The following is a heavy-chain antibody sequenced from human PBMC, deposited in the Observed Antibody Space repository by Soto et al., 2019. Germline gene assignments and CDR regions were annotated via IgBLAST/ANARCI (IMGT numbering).Heavy chain of an antibody. V-gene: IGHV5-10-1*01. CDR2: IDPSDSYT. D-gene: IGHD2-2*01. Sequence: GESFKSSCNGSGYSFTSYWISWVRQMPGKVLELMGRIDPSDSYTNYSPSFQGHVTISADKSIRTAYLQWSSLKASDTAMYYCASHAPRAAYGKDVWGQWTTVTVYS. J-gene: IGHJ6*02. CDR1: GYSFTSYW. CDR3: ASHAPRAAYGKDV.